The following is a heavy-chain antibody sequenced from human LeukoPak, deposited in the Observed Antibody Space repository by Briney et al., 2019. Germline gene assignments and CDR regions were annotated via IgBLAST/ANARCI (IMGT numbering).Heavy chain of an antibody. CDR2: IYSGGST. CDR1: GFTVSSNY. D-gene: IGHD3-22*01. Sequence: GGSLRLSCAASGFTVSSNYMSWVRQAPGKGLEWVSVIYSGGSTYYADSVKGRFTISRDNSKNTLYLQMNSLKTEDTAVFYCTRSYNYYDSSGYYGFDFWGQGTLVTVSS. V-gene: IGHV3-66*01. J-gene: IGHJ4*02. CDR3: TRSYNYYDSSGYYGFDF.